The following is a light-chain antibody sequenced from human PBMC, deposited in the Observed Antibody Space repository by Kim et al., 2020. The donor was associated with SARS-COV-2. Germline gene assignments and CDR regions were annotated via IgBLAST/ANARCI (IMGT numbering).Light chain of an antibody. J-gene: IGLJ2*01. Sequence: SSELTQDPAVSVALGQTVRITCQGDNLRSYFASWYQQKPGQAPILVMFGKNNRPSGIPDRFSGSSSGNTASLTITGAQAEDEADYYCSSRDFSAYFVIFGGGTKVTVL. CDR2: GKN. CDR1: NLRSYF. V-gene: IGLV3-19*01. CDR3: SSRDFSAYFVI.